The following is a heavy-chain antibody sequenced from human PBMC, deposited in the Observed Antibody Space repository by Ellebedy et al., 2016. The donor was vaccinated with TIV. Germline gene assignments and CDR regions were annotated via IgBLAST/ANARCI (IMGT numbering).Heavy chain of an antibody. CDR1: SGSISSSNW. Sequence: MPSETLSLTSAVSSGSISSSNWWSWVRQPPGKGLEWIGEISPSGNTNYIPSLKSRITISVDKSRNQFFLKLSSVTAADTAVYYCARKISFYSHTSGRRGDSHYYGLDVWGQGTTVTVSS. CDR3: ARKISFYSHTSGRRGDSHYYGLDV. CDR2: ISPSGNT. J-gene: IGHJ6*02. V-gene: IGHV4-4*02. D-gene: IGHD3-22*01.